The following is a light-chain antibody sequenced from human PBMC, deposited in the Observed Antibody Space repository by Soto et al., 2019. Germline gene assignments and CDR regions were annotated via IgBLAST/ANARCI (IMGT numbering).Light chain of an antibody. Sequence: EIVMTQSPATLSVSPGERATLPCRASQSVSSNLAWYQQKPGQAPRLLIYGASTRATGIPARFSGSGSGTEFTLTISSLQSEDFAVYYCQHYNNWPPYTFGQGTKLEI. CDR3: QHYNNWPPYT. CDR2: GAS. CDR1: QSVSSN. J-gene: IGKJ2*01. V-gene: IGKV3-15*01.